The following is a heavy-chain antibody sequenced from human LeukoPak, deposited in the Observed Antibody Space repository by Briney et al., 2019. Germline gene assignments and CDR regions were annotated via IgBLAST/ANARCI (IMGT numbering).Heavy chain of an antibody. V-gene: IGHV3-21*01. CDR1: GFTFSSYS. Sequence: GGSLRLSCAASGFTFSSYSMNWVRQAPGKGLEWVSSISGSSSYIYYADSVKGRFTISGDNAKNSLYLQMNSLRAEDTAVYYCARDPRYCSSTSCYTSSWFDPWGQGTLVTVSS. J-gene: IGHJ5*02. D-gene: IGHD2-2*02. CDR2: ISGSSSYI. CDR3: ARDPRYCSSTSCYTSSWFDP.